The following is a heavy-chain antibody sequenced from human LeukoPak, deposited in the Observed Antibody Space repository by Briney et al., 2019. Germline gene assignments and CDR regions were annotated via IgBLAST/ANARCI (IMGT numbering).Heavy chain of an antibody. J-gene: IGHJ5*02. CDR2: INHSGST. V-gene: IGHV4-34*01. Sequence: SETLSLTCAVYGGSFSGYYWSWIRQPPGKGLEWIGEINHSGSTNYNPSLKSRVTISVDTSKNQFSLKLSSVTAADTAVYYCARHQHCSGGSCYWFDPWGQGTLVTVSS. CDR3: ARHQHCSGGSCYWFDP. CDR1: GGSFSGYY. D-gene: IGHD2-15*01.